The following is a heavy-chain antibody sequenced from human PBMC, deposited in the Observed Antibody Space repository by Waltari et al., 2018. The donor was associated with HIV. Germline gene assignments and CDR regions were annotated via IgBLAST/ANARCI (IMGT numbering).Heavy chain of an antibody. V-gene: IGHV5-10-1*01. CDR3: AKLRSGSYDWFDP. D-gene: IGHD3-10*01. Sequence: EVQLVQSGAEVKKPGESLRVSCMGSGYSFTGYWISWVRQMPGKGREWMGRIDPSDSYTNYSPSFQGHVTISADKSISTAYLQWSSLKASDTAMYYCAKLRSGSYDWFDPWGQGTLVTVSS. CDR1: GYSFTGYW. CDR2: IDPSDSYT. J-gene: IGHJ5*02.